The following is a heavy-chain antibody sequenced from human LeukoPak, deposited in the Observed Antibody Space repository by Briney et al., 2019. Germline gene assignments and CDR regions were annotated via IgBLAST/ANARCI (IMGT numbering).Heavy chain of an antibody. J-gene: IGHJ4*02. CDR2: SGTRSTSI. Sequence: GGSLRLSCAASGFTFSSYAMSWIRQAPGKGLKWVSSSGTRSTSIYHAGSVKGRFAISRDNAKNSLYLQMNSLRAEDTALYYCAREVSEGFDFWGQGTLVTVSS. V-gene: IGHV3-21*01. CDR1: GFTFSSYA. D-gene: IGHD3-22*01. CDR3: AREVSEGFDF.